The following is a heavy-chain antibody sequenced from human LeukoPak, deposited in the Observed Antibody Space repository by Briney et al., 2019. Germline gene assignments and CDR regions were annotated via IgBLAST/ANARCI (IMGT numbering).Heavy chain of an antibody. CDR3: ARRPSYDFWSGYSVXXXDY. V-gene: IGHV4-39*01. CDR1: GGSISSSGYY. D-gene: IGHD3-3*01. CDR2: IYYSGST. J-gene: IGHJ4*02. Sequence: SEPLSLTCTVSGGSISSSGYYWGWIRQPPGKGLEWIGTIYYSGSTNYNPSLKSRLTMSVDKSKNQFSLNLCSVTAADTAVYYCARRPSYDFWSGYSVXXXDYXGQG.